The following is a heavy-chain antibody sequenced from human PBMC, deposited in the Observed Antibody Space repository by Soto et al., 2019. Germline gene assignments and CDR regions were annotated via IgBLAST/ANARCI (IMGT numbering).Heavy chain of an antibody. J-gene: IGHJ4*02. D-gene: IGHD1-1*01. CDR2: INDYMTTI. CDR3: TRGGLEPFDF. CDR1: GVTFGKYC. V-gene: IGHV3-74*01. Sequence: EVQLVESGGGLVQPGGSLRLSCAASGVTFGKYCMHWVRQAPGKGLVWVSRINDYMTTINYADSVRGRFTISRDNTRNTLFPQMNRLTVEDTAVYYCTRGGLEPFDFWGQGVLVTVSS.